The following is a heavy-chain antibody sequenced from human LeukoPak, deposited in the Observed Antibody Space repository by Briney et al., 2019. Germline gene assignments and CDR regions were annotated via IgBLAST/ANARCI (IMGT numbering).Heavy chain of an antibody. Sequence: GGSLRLSCAASGFTFSDYYMSWIRQAPGKGLEWVSYISSSGSTIYYADSVKGRFTISRDNAKNSLYLQMNSLRAEDTAVYYCAKCPYSSGWYIQNNWFDPWGQGTLVTVSS. CDR2: ISSSGSTI. J-gene: IGHJ5*02. CDR1: GFTFSDYY. CDR3: AKCPYSSGWYIQNNWFDP. D-gene: IGHD6-19*01. V-gene: IGHV3-11*01.